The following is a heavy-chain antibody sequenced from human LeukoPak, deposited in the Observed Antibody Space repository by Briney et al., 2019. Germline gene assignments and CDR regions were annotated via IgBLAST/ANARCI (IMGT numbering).Heavy chain of an antibody. CDR3: ARDADRYFDL. CDR1: GFTFSAYW. CDR2: INTDGSSP. Sequence: GGSLRLSCAASGFTFSAYWMHWVRQAPGKGLVWVSRINTDGSSPTYAASVKGRFTISRDNAKNTLYLQMNSLRAEDTAVYYCARDADRYFDLWGRGTLVTVSS. J-gene: IGHJ2*01. V-gene: IGHV3-74*01.